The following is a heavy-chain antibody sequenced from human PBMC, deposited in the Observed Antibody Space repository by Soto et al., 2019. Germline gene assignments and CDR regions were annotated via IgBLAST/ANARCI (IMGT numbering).Heavy chain of an antibody. Sequence: SETLSLTCTVSGGSISSYYWSSIRQPPGKGLEWIGYIYYSGSTNYNPSLKSRVTISVDTSKNQFSLKLSSVTAADTAVYYCAREILYSSSSKFDPWGQGTLVTVSS. J-gene: IGHJ5*02. V-gene: IGHV4-59*01. D-gene: IGHD6-6*01. CDR2: IYYSGST. CDR3: AREILYSSSSKFDP. CDR1: GGSISSYY.